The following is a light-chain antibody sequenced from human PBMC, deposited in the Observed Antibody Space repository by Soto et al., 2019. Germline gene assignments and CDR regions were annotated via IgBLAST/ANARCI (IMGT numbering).Light chain of an antibody. Sequence: QSALTQPASVSGSPGQSITISCTGTTYDVGVYNFVSWYQQHPGKAPKLIIYEVTNRPSGVSNRVSGSKSGYTASLTISGLQAEDEADYYCSSYTIISTFVFGTGTQLTVL. J-gene: IGLJ7*01. CDR3: SSYTIISTFV. CDR1: TYDVGVYNF. V-gene: IGLV2-14*01. CDR2: EVT.